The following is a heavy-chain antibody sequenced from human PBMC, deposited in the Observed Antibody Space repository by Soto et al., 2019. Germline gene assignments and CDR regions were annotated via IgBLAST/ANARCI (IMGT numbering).Heavy chain of an antibody. Sequence: EVQLLESGGGLVQPGGSLRLSCAASGFTFSSYAMSWVRQAPGKGLEWVSGISGSGDSTYYADSVKGRFTISRDNSKNTLYLQRSSRRAEDTAVYYCAKGVPGIAVAGTGYFQHWGQGTLVTVSS. V-gene: IGHV3-23*01. CDR2: ISGSGDST. J-gene: IGHJ1*01. CDR1: GFTFSSYA. CDR3: AKGVPGIAVAGTGYFQH. D-gene: IGHD6-19*01.